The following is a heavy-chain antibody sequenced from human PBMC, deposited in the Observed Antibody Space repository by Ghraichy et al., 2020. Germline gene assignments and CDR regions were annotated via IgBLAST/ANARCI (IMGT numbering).Heavy chain of an antibody. V-gene: IGHV4-39*01. CDR1: GCSISSSSYY. J-gene: IGHJ5*02. CDR2: IYYSGST. Sequence: SETLSLTCTVSGCSISSSSYYWGWIRQPPGKGLEWIGSIYYSGSTYYNPSLKSRVTISVDTSKNQFSLKLSSVTAADTAVYYCAYARPPVDSVQLWSHEINWFDPWGQGTLVTVSS. D-gene: IGHD5-18*01. CDR3: AYARPPVDSVQLWSHEINWFDP.